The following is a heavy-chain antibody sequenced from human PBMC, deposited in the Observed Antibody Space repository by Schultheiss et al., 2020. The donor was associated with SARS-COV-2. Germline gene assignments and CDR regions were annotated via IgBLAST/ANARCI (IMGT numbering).Heavy chain of an antibody. CDR1: GFTVSSNY. Sequence: GGSLRLSCAASGFTVSSNYMSWVRRAPGKGLEWVSGISGSGDSTYYVDSVKGRFTISRDNSKNTVYLQMHSLRAEDTALYYCAKISSSWYEVYFDYWGQGTLVTVSS. CDR2: ISGSGDST. CDR3: AKISSSWYEVYFDY. D-gene: IGHD6-13*01. J-gene: IGHJ4*02. V-gene: IGHV3-23*01.